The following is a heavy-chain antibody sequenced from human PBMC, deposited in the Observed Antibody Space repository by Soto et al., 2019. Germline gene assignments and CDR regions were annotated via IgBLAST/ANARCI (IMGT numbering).Heavy chain of an antibody. D-gene: IGHD4-17*01. Sequence: GESLRLSCAASGFTFSSYAMHWVRQAPGKGLEWVAVISYDGSNKYYADSVKGRFTISRDNSKNTLYLQMNSLRAEDTAVYYCARPRTTVPHDAFDIWGQGTMVTVSS. CDR2: ISYDGSNK. CDR1: GFTFSSYA. CDR3: ARPRTTVPHDAFDI. J-gene: IGHJ3*02. V-gene: IGHV3-30-3*01.